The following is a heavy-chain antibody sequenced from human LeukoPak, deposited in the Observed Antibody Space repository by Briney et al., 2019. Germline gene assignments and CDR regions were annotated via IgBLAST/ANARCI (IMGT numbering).Heavy chain of an antibody. CDR3: ARDGTYYDFWSGYSGTVFDY. Sequence: ASVKVSCKASGYTFTSYGISWVRQAPGQGLEWMGWISAYNGNTNYAQKLQGRVTMTTDTSTSTAYMELRSLRSDDTAVYYCARDGTYYDFWSGYSGTVFDYWGQGTLVTVSS. CDR2: ISAYNGNT. D-gene: IGHD3-3*01. J-gene: IGHJ4*02. CDR1: GYTFTSYG. V-gene: IGHV1-18*01.